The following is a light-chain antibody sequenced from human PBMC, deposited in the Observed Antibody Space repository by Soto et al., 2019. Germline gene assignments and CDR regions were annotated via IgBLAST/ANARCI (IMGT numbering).Light chain of an antibody. CDR1: QSVSRSN. J-gene: IGKJ5*01. V-gene: IGKV3-20*01. CDR3: EQYGSSPPSIT. CDR2: GTS. Sequence: EIVFTQSPDTLSLSPGERATVSCRASQSVSRSNLAWYQHKPGQAPRLLIYGTSNRATGIPDRFIGSGSGTDLTLTISSLEPEDFAVYYCEQYGSSPPSITFGQGTRLEIK.